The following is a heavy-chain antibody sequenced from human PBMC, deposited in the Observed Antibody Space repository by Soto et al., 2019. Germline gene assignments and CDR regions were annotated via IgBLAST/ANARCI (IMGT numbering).Heavy chain of an antibody. J-gene: IGHJ4*02. Sequence: SETLSLTSTIYGVSMSVYYWSWIRQSPGKGMGWIGWVYYSGSTNYNPSLKSRVTISVDTSKNQFSLKLSSVTSADTAVYYCAAGGGLPRYYWGQGTLVIVSS. CDR3: AAGGGLPRYY. CDR2: VYYSGST. D-gene: IGHD5-12*01. CDR1: GVSMSVYY. V-gene: IGHV4-59*01.